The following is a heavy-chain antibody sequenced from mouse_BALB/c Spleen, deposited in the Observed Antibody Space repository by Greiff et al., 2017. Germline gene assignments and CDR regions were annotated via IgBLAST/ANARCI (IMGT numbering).Heavy chain of an antibody. Sequence: EVKVVESGGGLVKPGGSLKLSCAASGFAFSSYDMSWVRQTPEKRLEWVAYISSGGGSTYYPDTVKGRFTISRDNAKNTLYLQMSSLKSEDTAMYYCARLGPYAMDYWGQGTSVTVSS. CDR3: ARLGPYAMDY. J-gene: IGHJ4*01. V-gene: IGHV5-12-1*01. CDR2: ISSGGGST. CDR1: GFAFSSYD.